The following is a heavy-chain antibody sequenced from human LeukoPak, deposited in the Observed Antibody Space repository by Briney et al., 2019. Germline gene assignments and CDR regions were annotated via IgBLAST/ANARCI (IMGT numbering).Heavy chain of an antibody. V-gene: IGHV1-2*02. CDR1: GYTFTVYY. J-gene: IGHJ6*03. D-gene: IGHD3-16*01. Sequence: ASVTVSCKASGYTFTVYYMHWVRQAPGQGLEWMGWINPNSGGTNYAQKFQGRVTMTRDTSISTAYMELSRLRSDDTAVYYCARGGPPPDSYYYHMDVWGKGTTVTVSS. CDR3: ARGGPPPDSYYYHMDV. CDR2: INPNSGGT.